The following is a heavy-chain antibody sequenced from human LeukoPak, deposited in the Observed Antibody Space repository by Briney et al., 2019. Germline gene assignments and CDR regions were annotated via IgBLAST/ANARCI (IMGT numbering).Heavy chain of an antibody. Sequence: GGSLRLSCAASGFTFSDYAMSWVRQAPGKGLEWVSVISDSGGSVYYADSVKRRFTIFRGNSKNTVDLQMNSLRVEDTAVYYCAKDFRGYGRMIDYWGQGTLVTVSS. D-gene: IGHD5-18*01. V-gene: IGHV3-23*01. J-gene: IGHJ4*02. CDR2: ISDSGGSV. CDR3: AKDFRGYGRMIDY. CDR1: GFTFSDYA.